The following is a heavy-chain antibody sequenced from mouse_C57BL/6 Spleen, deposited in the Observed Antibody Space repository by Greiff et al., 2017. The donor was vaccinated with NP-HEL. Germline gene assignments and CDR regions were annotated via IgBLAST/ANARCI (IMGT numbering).Heavy chain of an antibody. CDR1: GYTFTSYW. CDR2: IDPSDSYT. J-gene: IGHJ4*01. CDR3: ARDGNTMDD. V-gene: IGHV1-59*01. D-gene: IGHD2-1*01. Sequence: QVQLQQPGAELVRPGTSVKLSCKASGYTFTSYWMHWVKQRPGQGLEWIGVIDPSDSYTNYNQKFKGKATLTVDTSSSTAYMQLSSLTSEDSAVYYCARDGNTMDDWGQGTSVTVAS.